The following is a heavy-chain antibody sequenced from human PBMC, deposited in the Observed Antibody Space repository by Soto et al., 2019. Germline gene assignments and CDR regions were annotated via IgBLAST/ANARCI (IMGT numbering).Heavy chain of an antibody. CDR3: ARVQYSGYDFKLAFDI. Sequence: QVQLVQSGAQVKKPGASVKVSCKASGYTFDNYALHWVRQAPGRRLEWMGWIHAVNGYTKYSQRFQDRVTITRDTSSSTVHMDLSSLRSEDTAVYYCARVQYSGYDFKLAFDIWGQGTMVTVSS. J-gene: IGHJ3*02. CDR1: GYTFDNYA. V-gene: IGHV1-3*01. CDR2: IHAVNGYT. D-gene: IGHD5-12*01.